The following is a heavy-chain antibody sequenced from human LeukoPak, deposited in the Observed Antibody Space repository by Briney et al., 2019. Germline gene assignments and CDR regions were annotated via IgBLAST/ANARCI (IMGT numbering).Heavy chain of an antibody. D-gene: IGHD5-12*01. V-gene: IGHV1-8*01. Sequence: GASVKVSCTASGYTFTSYDINWVRQATGQGLEWMGWMNPNSGNTGYAQKFQGRVTMTRNTSISTAYMELSSLRSEDTAVYYCARSPGYSGYDLMGYYYYYMDVWGKGTTVTVSS. J-gene: IGHJ6*03. CDR1: GYTFTSYD. CDR2: MNPNSGNT. CDR3: ARSPGYSGYDLMGYYYYYMDV.